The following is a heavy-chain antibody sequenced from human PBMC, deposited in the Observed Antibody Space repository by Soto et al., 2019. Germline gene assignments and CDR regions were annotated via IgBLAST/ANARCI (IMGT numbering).Heavy chain of an antibody. CDR2: IYYSGST. Sequence: SETLSVTSAVSGASSVGSYYCSLIRQPTGRGLEGIGYIYYSGSTNYNPSLKSRVTIAVATSTNPFCLKLSSVTTADTAVYYCTRSSGSLVVRWFDPSGQGTLLTVSS. D-gene: IGHD3-10*01. CDR3: TRSSGSLVVRWFDP. CDR1: GASSVGSYY. V-gene: IGHV4-61*01. J-gene: IGHJ5*02.